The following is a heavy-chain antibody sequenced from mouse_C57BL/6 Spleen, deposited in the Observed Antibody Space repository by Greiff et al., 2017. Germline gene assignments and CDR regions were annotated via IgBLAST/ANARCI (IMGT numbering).Heavy chain of an antibody. CDR2: IDPSDSYT. J-gene: IGHJ1*03. V-gene: IGHV1-69*01. Sequence: QVQLQQPGAELVMPGASVKLSCKASGYTFTSYWMHWVKQRPGQGLEWIGEIDPSDSYTNYNQKFKGKSTLTVDKSSSTAYMQLSSLTSEDSAVYYCARVFITTVVARYFDGWGTGTTVTVSS. D-gene: IGHD1-1*01. CDR3: ARVFITTVVARYFDG. CDR1: GYTFTSYW.